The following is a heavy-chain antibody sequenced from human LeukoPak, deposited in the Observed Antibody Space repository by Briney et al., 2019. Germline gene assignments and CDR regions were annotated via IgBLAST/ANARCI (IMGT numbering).Heavy chain of an antibody. D-gene: IGHD3-22*01. Sequence: GGSLRLSCGASGFTFSTYAMSWVRQAPGKGLEWVSAISGSGGSTYYADSVKGRFTLSRDNSKNTLYLQMNSLRAEDTAVYYCARRTYDSSGFDYWGQGTLVTVSS. CDR1: GFTFSTYA. V-gene: IGHV3-23*01. CDR3: ARRTYDSSGFDY. J-gene: IGHJ4*02. CDR2: ISGSGGST.